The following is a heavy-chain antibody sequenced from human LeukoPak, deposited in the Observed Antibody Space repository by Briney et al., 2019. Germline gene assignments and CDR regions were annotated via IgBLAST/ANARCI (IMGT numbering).Heavy chain of an antibody. J-gene: IGHJ4*02. Sequence: GGSLRLSCAASGFTFSNYAMHWVRQAPGKGLEWVAVISYDGSNKYYADSVKGRFTISRDNSKNTPYLQMNSLRAEDTAVFYCARDRSSYEYYFDHWGQGTLVTVSS. CDR1: GFTFSNYA. V-gene: IGHV3-30-3*01. D-gene: IGHD5-12*01. CDR3: ARDRSSYEYYFDH. CDR2: ISYDGSNK.